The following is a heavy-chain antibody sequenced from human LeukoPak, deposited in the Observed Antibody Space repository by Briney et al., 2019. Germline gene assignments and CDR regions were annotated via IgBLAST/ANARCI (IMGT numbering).Heavy chain of an antibody. J-gene: IGHJ4*02. Sequence: ASVKVSCKSSGYDFKTYAVSWVRQAPGQGLEWMGWISGYNGETDYPPNFQDRVTMTTDTSTSTAYIELRSLSLDDTAVYYCARGGGHTGSWRRFDLWGQGTLVIVSS. V-gene: IGHV1-18*01. CDR1: GYDFKTYA. CDR3: ARGGGHTGSWRRFDL. CDR2: ISGYNGET. D-gene: IGHD6-13*01.